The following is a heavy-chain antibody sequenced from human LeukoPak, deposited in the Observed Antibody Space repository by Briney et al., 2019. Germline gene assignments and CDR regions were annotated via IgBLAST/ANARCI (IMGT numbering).Heavy chain of an antibody. CDR2: ISSSGSTI. D-gene: IGHD3-3*01. J-gene: IGHJ5*02. CDR1: GFTFSGYY. CDR3: ARGDDFWSGYTLNWFDP. V-gene: IGHV3-11*01. Sequence: GGSLRLSCAASGFTFSGYYMSWIRQAPGKGLGWVSYISSSGSTIYYADSVKGRFTISGDNDKNSLYLQMNSLRAEDTAVYYCARGDDFWSGYTLNWFDPWGQGTLVTVSS.